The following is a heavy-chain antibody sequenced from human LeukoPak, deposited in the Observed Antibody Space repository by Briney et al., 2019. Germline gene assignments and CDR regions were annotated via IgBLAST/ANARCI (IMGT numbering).Heavy chain of an antibody. J-gene: IGHJ4*02. CDR1: GFAFSSYA. V-gene: IGHV3-23*01. Sequence: GGSLRLSCEASGFAFSSYAMSWLRRAPGKGLEWVSTIHDDGGTSYYADSVKGRFTISRDNSRNTLNLQMNGLRAEDTALYYCARDWRSQGKDTSGSYYAPLVYWGQGTQVTVSS. D-gene: IGHD3-10*01. CDR3: ARDWRSQGKDTSGSYYAPLVY. CDR2: IHDDGGTS.